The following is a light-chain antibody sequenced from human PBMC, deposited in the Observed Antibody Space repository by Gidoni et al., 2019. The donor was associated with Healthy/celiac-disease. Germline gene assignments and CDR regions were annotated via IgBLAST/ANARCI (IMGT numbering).Light chain of an antibody. CDR1: QGISSY. Sequence: AIRMTQSPSSFSASTGDRVTITCRASQGISSYLAWYQQKPGKAPKLLPYPAPPPPSPPPPPLSGSGSGTDFTLTISCLQSEDFATYYCQQYYSYPFTFGPGTKVDIK. V-gene: IGKV1-8*01. CDR3: QQYYSYPFT. CDR2: PAP. J-gene: IGKJ3*01.